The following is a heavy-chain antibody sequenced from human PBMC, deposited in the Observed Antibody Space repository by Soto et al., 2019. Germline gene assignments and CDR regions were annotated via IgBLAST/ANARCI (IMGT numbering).Heavy chain of an antibody. CDR1: GFIFTNYN. CDR2: IDGTSTTI. Sequence: EVQLVESGGGMVQPGGSLRLSCAASGFIFTNYNMNWVRQAPGKGLEWVSYIDGTSTTIYYADSVLGRFTISRHNAKNAVFLHMCSLRADVTALYSWTRVSDSLCCFGVANYFVSWGQGALVTVSS. CDR3: TRVSDSLCCFGVANYFVS. D-gene: IGHD3-10*01. V-gene: IGHV3-48*04. J-gene: IGHJ4*02.